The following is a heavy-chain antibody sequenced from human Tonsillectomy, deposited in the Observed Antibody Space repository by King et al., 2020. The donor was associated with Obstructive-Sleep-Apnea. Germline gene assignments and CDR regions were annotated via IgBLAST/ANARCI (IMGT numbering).Heavy chain of an antibody. V-gene: IGHV4-31*03. CDR1: GGSISSGGYY. CDR2: IYYSGST. D-gene: IGHD3-22*01. Sequence: QLQESGPGLVKPSQTLSLTCTVSGGSISSGGYYWSWIRQHPGKGLEWIGYIYYSGSTYYNPSLKSRVTISVDTSKNQFSLKLGSVTAADTAVYYCVAANYYDSSGYLNPIYFDYWGQGTLVTVSS. CDR3: VAANYYDSSGYLNPIYFDY. J-gene: IGHJ4*02.